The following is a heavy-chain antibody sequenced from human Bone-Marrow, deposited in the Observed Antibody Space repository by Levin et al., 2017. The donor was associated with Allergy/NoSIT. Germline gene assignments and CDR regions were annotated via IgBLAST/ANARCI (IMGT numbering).Heavy chain of an antibody. D-gene: IGHD2-2*02. V-gene: IGHV4-4*07. J-gene: IGHJ4*02. Sequence: SETLSLTCTVSGGSISSYYWSWIRQPAGKGLEWIGRIYTSGSTNYNPSLKSRVTMSVDTSKNQFSLKLSSVTAADTAVYYCARGNLYCSSTSCYNFPDYWGQGTLVTVSS. CDR3: ARGNLYCSSTSCYNFPDY. CDR2: IYTSGST. CDR1: GGSISSYY.